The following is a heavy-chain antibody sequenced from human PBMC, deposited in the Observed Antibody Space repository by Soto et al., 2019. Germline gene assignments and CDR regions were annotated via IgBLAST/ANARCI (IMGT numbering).Heavy chain of an antibody. J-gene: IGHJ4*02. D-gene: IGHD3-3*01. Sequence: GGSLRLSCAASGFTFSNAWMSWVRQAPGKGLEWVGRIKSKTDGGTTDSAAPVKGRFTISRDDSKNTLYLQMNSLKTEDTAVYYCTTAFWSGFSNSYYFDYWGQGTLVTVSS. CDR3: TTAFWSGFSNSYYFDY. CDR2: IKSKTDGGTT. V-gene: IGHV3-15*01. CDR1: GFTFSNAW.